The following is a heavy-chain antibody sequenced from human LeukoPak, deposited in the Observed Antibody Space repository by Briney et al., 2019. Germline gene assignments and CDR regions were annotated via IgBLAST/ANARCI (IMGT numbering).Heavy chain of an antibody. Sequence: GGSLRLSCAASGFTVSSNYMSWVRQAPGKGLEWVSVIYSGGRTYYADSVKGRFTISRDNSKNTLYLQMNSLRAEDTAFYYCAKGYDSSGYYLPFDYWGQGTLVTVSS. J-gene: IGHJ4*02. V-gene: IGHV3-66*01. CDR1: GFTVSSNY. CDR3: AKGYDSSGYYLPFDY. CDR2: IYSGGRT. D-gene: IGHD3-22*01.